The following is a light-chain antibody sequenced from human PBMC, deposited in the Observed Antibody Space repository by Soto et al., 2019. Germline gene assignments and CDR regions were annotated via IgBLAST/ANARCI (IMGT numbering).Light chain of an antibody. V-gene: IGKV3-20*01. CDR1: QSVSSSS. CDR3: LQFDISPLYT. J-gene: IGKJ2*01. CDR2: GAS. Sequence: EIVLTQSPGTLSLSPGERATLSCRASQSVSSSSLTWYQQKPGQAPRLLIYGASTRATGIPDRFSGSGSGTDFSLTISRLEPEDFAVYYCLQFDISPLYTFGQGTKVDIQ.